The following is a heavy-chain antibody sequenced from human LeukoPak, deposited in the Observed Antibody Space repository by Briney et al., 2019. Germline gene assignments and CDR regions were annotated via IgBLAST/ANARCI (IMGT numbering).Heavy chain of an antibody. J-gene: IGHJ6*03. D-gene: IGHD4-17*01. CDR3: ARYIEANYGARYYYYMDV. CDR1: GGTFSSYA. Sequence: SVKVSCKASGGTFSSYAISWVRQAPGQGLEWMGGIIPIFGTANYAQKFQGRVTITADESTSTAYMELSSLRSEDTAVYYCARYIEANYGARYYYYMDVWGKGTTVTISS. V-gene: IGHV1-69*01. CDR2: IIPIFGTA.